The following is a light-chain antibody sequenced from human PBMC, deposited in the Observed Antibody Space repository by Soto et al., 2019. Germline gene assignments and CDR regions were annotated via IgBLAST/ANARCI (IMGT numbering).Light chain of an antibody. Sequence: DIHMTQPPSTRSAWVIGRVRRTCLASQSISSWLAWYQQKPGKAPKLLIYAASTLQSGVPSRFSGSGSGTEFTLTISSLQPQDFATYYCQQLNSYPLTFGQGTRLEIK. CDR2: AAS. V-gene: IGKV1-5*01. J-gene: IGKJ5*01. CDR1: QSISSW. CDR3: QQLNSYPLT.